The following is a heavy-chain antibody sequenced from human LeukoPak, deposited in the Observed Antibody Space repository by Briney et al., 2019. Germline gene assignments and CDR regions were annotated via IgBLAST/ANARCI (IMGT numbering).Heavy chain of an antibody. CDR2: ISGSGGST. J-gene: IGHJ4*02. Sequence: GGSLRLSCAASGFTFSSYAMSWVRQAPGKGLEWVSAISGSGGSTYYADSVKGRFTISRDNSKNTLYLQMNNLRAEDTAVYYCALRFKAPGDYWGQGTLVTVSS. CDR1: GFTFSSYA. CDR3: ALRFKAPGDY. V-gene: IGHV3-23*01. D-gene: IGHD4-17*01.